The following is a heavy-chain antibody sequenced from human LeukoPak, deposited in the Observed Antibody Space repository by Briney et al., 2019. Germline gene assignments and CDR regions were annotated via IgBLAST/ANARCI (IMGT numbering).Heavy chain of an antibody. D-gene: IGHD6-6*01. CDR3: ARGGAARLHFQN. V-gene: IGHV4-59*01. CDR1: GGSISTYY. CDR2: IYHSGST. J-gene: IGHJ1*01. Sequence: SETLSLTCTVSGGSISTYYWNWIRQPPGKGLEWIGYIYHSGSTNYNPSLQSRVTISVDTSKSQFSLNLNSVTAADTAVYYCARGGAARLHFQNRGQGTLVTVSS.